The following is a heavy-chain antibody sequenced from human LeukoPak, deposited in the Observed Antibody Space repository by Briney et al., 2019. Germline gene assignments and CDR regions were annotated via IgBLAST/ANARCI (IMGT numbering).Heavy chain of an antibody. CDR3: ARDQAAAGTVNVWFDP. D-gene: IGHD6-13*01. CDR2: NNPSGGST. Sequence: ASVKVSCKASGYTFTSYYMHWVRQAPGQGLEWMGINNPSGGSTSYAQKFQGRVTMTRDTSTSTVYMELSSLRSEDTAVYYCARDQAAAGTVNVWFDPWGQGTLVTVSS. J-gene: IGHJ5*02. CDR1: GYTFTSYY. V-gene: IGHV1-46*01.